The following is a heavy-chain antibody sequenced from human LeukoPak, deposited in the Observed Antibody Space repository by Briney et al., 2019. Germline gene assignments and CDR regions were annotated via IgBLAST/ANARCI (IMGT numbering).Heavy chain of an antibody. CDR1: GFTFRNYV. Sequence: GGSLRLSCAASGFTFRNYVIHWVRQAPGKGLEWVAVTSSDLNVKLYADSVKGRFTISRDNSRSTLYLQMNSLRAEDTAVYYCASFFVDVPAASYYYGMDVWGQGTTVTVSS. J-gene: IGHJ6*02. CDR2: TSSDLNVK. CDR3: ASFFVDVPAASYYYGMDV. V-gene: IGHV3-30-3*01. D-gene: IGHD2-2*01.